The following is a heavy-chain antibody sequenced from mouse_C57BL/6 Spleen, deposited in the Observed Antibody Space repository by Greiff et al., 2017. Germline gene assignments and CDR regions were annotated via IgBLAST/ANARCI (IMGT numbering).Heavy chain of an antibody. J-gene: IGHJ1*03. V-gene: IGHV1-52*01. CDR2: IDPSDSET. D-gene: IGHD1-1*01. CDR3: TIAGTTVEATRGYWYFDF. CDR1: GYPFTSYW. Sequence: VQLQQPGAELVRPGSSVKLSCKASGYPFTSYWMHWVKQRPLQGLEWIGNIDPSDSETNYNQKFKDKATLTVDNSSSTAYRQLSSRTSEDTVVYYVTIAGTTVEATRGYWYFDFWGTGTTVTVSS.